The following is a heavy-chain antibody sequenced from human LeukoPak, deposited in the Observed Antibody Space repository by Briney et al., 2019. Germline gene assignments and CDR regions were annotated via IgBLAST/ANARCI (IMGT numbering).Heavy chain of an antibody. CDR1: GFSFSSYA. D-gene: IGHD3-10*01. CDR2: ISGSGGST. Sequence: GGTLRLSCAASGFSFSSYAMSWVRQAPGKGLEWVSGISGSGGSTYYADSVKGRFTISRDNSKNKMYVQMNSLRAEDTAVYYCAKDTYGSGSYYNVDYWGQGTLVTVSS. J-gene: IGHJ4*02. V-gene: IGHV3-23*01. CDR3: AKDTYGSGSYYNVDY.